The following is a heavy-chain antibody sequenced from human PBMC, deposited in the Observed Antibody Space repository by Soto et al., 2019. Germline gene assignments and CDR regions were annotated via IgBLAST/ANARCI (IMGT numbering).Heavy chain of an antibody. CDR1: GFSFGSYA. CDR2: IGGSGGHT. V-gene: IGHV3-23*01. CDR3: AKGGPTVIYLDH. Sequence: EVQLLESGGGLVQPGGSLRLSCAASGFSFGSYAMSWVRQAPGQGLEWVSSIGGSGGHTHYAESVQGRFIISRDDSKKTLSREMNSLTVDDTAVYFWAKGGPTVIYLDHWGQGRLVSVSS. J-gene: IGHJ4*02. D-gene: IGHD4-17*01.